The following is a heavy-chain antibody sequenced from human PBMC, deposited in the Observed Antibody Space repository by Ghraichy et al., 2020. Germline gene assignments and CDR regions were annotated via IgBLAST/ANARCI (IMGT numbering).Heavy chain of an antibody. CDR3: ARGRRSYSSGWSLDY. CDR1: GGSFSGYY. CDR2: INHSGST. V-gene: IGHV4-34*01. Sequence: SETLSLTCAVYGGSFSGYYWSWIRQPPGKGLEWIGEINHSGSTNYNPSLKSRVTISVDTSKNQFSLKLSSVTAADTAVYYCARGRRSYSSGWSLDYWGQGTLATVSS. J-gene: IGHJ4*02. D-gene: IGHD6-19*01.